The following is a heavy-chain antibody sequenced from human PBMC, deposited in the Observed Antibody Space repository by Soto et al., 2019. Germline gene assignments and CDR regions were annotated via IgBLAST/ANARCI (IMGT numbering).Heavy chain of an antibody. CDR2: ISGSGDNT. CDR1: GFTFSTYA. D-gene: IGHD4-17*01. CDR3: AKGNLRTTVTTSEY. Sequence: GGSLRLSCAASGFTFSTYAMSWVRQTPGKGLEWVSAISGSGDNTYYAVSVKGRFTISRDNSKNTLYLQMSSLRAEDTAVYYCAKGNLRTTVTTSEYWGQGSLVTGSS. J-gene: IGHJ4*02. V-gene: IGHV3-23*01.